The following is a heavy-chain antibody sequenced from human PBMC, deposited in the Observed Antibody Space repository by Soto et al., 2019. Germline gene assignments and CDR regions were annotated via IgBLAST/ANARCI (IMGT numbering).Heavy chain of an antibody. J-gene: IGHJ6*02. CDR2: INIGSGNT. CDR1: GYAFSSYA. D-gene: IGHD2-21*02. CDR3: ARDGGDCGYRLTYYYYIGMDV. Sequence: ASVKVSCTASGYAFSSYAMHWVRQAPGQRLEWMGWINIGSGNTEYSQNFQDRITITRDTSPSTVYMELSSLRSEDTAVYYCARDGGDCGYRLTYYYYIGMDVWGQGTTVTVSS. V-gene: IGHV1-3*04.